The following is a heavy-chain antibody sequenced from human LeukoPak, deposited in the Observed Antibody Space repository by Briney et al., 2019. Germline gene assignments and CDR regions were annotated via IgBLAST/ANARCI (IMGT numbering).Heavy chain of an antibody. CDR3: ARDGPPAGAGDFDY. D-gene: IGHD3-10*01. Sequence: GGSLRLSCAASTFTVSGDYMSWVRQAPGKGLEWVSYIGSNAIYADSVRGRFTISRDNAENSLYLQMNSLRAEDTAVYYCARDGPPAGAGDFDYWGQGTPVTVSS. CDR1: TFTVSGDY. V-gene: IGHV3-69-1*01. J-gene: IGHJ4*02. CDR2: IGSNAI.